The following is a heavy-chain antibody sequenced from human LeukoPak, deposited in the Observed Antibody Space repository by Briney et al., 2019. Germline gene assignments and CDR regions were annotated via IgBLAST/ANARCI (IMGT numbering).Heavy chain of an antibody. D-gene: IGHD6-19*01. J-gene: IGHJ2*01. CDR2: IKQDGSET. Sequence: PGGSLRLSCAASGFTFSRYWMSWVRQAPRKGLEWVANIKQDGSETYYVDSVKGRFTISRDNARNSLCLQMNSLRADDTAIYYCAKSMTLQWRGFFDPWGRGTHVTVSS. V-gene: IGHV3-7*03. CDR1: GFTFSRYW. CDR3: AKSMTLQWRGFFDP.